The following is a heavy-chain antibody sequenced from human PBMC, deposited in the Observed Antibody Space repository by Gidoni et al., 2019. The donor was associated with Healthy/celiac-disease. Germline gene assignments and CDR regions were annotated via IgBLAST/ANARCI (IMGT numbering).Heavy chain of an antibody. D-gene: IGHD4-17*01. Sequence: EVQLVESGGGLVQPGGSLRLSCAASGFTFSSYEMNWVRQAPGKGLEWVSYISSSGSTIYYADSVKGRFTISRDNAKNSLYLQMNSLRAEDTAVYYCHTGGWDDYDYWGQGTLVTVSS. CDR2: ISSSGSTI. CDR1: GFTFSSYE. J-gene: IGHJ4*02. CDR3: HTGGWDDYDY. V-gene: IGHV3-48*03.